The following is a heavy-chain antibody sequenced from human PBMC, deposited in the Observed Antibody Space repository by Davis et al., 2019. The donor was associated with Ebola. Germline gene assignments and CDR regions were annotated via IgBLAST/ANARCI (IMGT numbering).Heavy chain of an antibody. CDR2: INPKSGAT. CDR1: GYTFIYYY. Sequence: ASVQVSCKAFGYTFIYYYINWVRQTPGQGLEWMGRINPKSGATTYAQRFQGRVTMTRDTSSGTAYRDLGSLKSDDTAVYYCARGPAANAPLDYWGQGTLVTVSS. V-gene: IGHV1-2*02. CDR3: ARGPAANAPLDY. D-gene: IGHD2-2*01. J-gene: IGHJ4*02.